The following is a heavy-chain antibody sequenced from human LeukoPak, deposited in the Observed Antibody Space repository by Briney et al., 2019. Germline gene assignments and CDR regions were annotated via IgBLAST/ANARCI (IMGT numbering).Heavy chain of an antibody. V-gene: IGHV3-7*05. Sequence: PGGSLRLSCAVSGVTFSSYWKSWVRQAPGKGLEWVANIKQEGSEKYYVDSVKGRFTISRDNAKNSLYLQMNSLRAEDTAVYYCARDGIDYWGQGTLVTVSS. J-gene: IGHJ4*02. CDR3: ARDGIDY. CDR1: GVTFSSYW. CDR2: IKQEGSEK.